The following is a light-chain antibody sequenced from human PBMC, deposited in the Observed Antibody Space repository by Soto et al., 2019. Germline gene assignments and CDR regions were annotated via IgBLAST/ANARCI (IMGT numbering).Light chain of an antibody. J-gene: IGKJ4*01. CDR2: TTS. CDR3: QQYGSSPLT. V-gene: IGKV3-20*01. CDR1: QTVTTHY. Sequence: EIVLTQSPGALSLSPGERSTLSCRASQTVTTHYLAWYQQKPGQAPRLLIYTTSNRATGVPDRFSGSGSGTDFTLTINSLAPEDSAVYYCQQYGSSPLTFGGGTKVDIK.